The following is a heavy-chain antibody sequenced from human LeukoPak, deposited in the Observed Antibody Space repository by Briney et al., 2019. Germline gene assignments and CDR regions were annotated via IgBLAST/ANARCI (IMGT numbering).Heavy chain of an antibody. J-gene: IGHJ4*02. CDR2: IKQDGSEK. D-gene: IGHD2-15*01. Sequence: PGGSLRLSCAASGFTFSSYWMSWVRQAPGKGLEWVANIKQDGSEKYYVDSVKGRFTISRDNAKNSLYLQTNSLRAEDTAVYYCVADSGGSRYWGQGTLVTVSS. CDR3: VADSGGSRY. CDR1: GFTFSSYW. V-gene: IGHV3-7*01.